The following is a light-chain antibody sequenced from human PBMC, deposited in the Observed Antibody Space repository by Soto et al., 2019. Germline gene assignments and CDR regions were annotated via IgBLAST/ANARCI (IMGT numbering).Light chain of an antibody. CDR3: HQYGSSGLYT. CDR2: GAS. V-gene: IGKV3-20*01. Sequence: EIVLTQSPGTLSLSPGESATLSCRASQSVSSTYLAWYQQIPGQAPRLLIYGASTRATGIPERFSGSGSGSDFTLTISRLEPEDAAVYYCHQYGSSGLYTFGQGTKLEIK. CDR1: QSVSSTY. J-gene: IGKJ2*01.